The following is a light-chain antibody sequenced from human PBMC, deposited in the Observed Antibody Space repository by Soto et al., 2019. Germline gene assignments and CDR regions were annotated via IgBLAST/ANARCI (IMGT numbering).Light chain of an antibody. CDR2: WAS. J-gene: IGKJ3*01. V-gene: IGKV4-1*01. CDR1: QSVLYSSNNKNY. CDR3: QQYYSAPFT. Sequence: DIVMTQSPDSLAVSLGERATINCKSSQSVLYSSNNKNYLAWYHQKPGQPPELLIYWASTRESGVPDRFSGSGSGTDFTLTIGSLQAEDVGFYYCQQYYSAPFTFGPGTRVDI.